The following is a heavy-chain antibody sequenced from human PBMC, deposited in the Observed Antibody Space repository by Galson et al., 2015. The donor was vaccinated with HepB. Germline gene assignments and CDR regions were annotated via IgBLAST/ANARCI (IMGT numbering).Heavy chain of an antibody. CDR1: GFTFGTHA. CDR2: ISYDGNNN. D-gene: IGHD3-22*01. Sequence: SLRLSCAASGFTFGTHAMHWVRQAPGKGLEWVAVISYDGNNNYYVDPVKGRFTISRDNSQNTLFLQMNSRRTEDTAIYRCAKVRGDYYYDTSGLDAFDIWGQGTMVTVSS. V-gene: IGHV3-30*18. J-gene: IGHJ3*02. CDR3: AKVRGDYYYDTSGLDAFDI.